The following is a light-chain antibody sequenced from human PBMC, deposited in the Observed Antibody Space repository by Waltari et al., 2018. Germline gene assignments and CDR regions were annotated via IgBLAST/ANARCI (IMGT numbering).Light chain of an antibody. J-gene: IGKJ5*01. CDR1: QGIISY. CDR2: AAS. CDR3: QQLNSYPLVT. V-gene: IGKV1-9*01. Sequence: IQWRQSPSSLSESVGDRVTITRRASQGIISYLSWYQQKPGEAPKLLLYAASTLQSGVPSRFSGSGSGTDFTLTISSLQPEDFATYYCQQLNSYPLVTFGQGTRLEIK.